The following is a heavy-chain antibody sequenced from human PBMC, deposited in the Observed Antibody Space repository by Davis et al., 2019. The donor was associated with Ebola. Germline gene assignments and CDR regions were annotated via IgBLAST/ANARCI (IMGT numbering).Heavy chain of an antibody. J-gene: IGHJ4*02. Sequence: SETLSLTCAVYGGSFSGYYWSWIRQPPGKGLEWIGEINHSGSTNYNPSLKSRVTISVDTSKNQFSLKLSSVTAADTAVYYCARVRGRWELSFYYWGQGTLVTVSS. CDR2: INHSGST. CDR1: GGSFSGYY. D-gene: IGHD1-26*01. V-gene: IGHV4-34*01. CDR3: ARVRGRWELSFYY.